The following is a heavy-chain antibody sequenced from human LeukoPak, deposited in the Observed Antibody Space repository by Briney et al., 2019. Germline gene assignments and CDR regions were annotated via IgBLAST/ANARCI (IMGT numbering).Heavy chain of an antibody. CDR1: GFTFSTYW. D-gene: IGHD2-2*01. CDR3: TTDHVHCSSTSCFDY. V-gene: IGHV3-15*01. J-gene: IGHJ4*02. CDR2: IKSKTDGGTT. Sequence: GGSLRLSCVGSGFTFSTYWMSWVRQAPGKGLEWVGRIKSKTDGGTTDYAAPVKGRFTISRDDSKNTLYLQMNSLKTEDTAVYYCTTDHVHCSSTSCFDYWGQGTLVTVSS.